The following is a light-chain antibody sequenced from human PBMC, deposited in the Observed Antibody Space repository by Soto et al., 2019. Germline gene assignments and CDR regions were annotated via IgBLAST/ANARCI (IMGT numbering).Light chain of an antibody. Sequence: QSALTQPASVSGSPGQSITISCTGTSSDVGGYNYVSWYQQHPGKAPKLMIYDVSNRPSGVSNRFSGSKSGNTASLTISGHQAEDEADYYCSSYTSSSTLVVFGGGTKVTVL. V-gene: IGLV2-14*01. J-gene: IGLJ2*01. CDR2: DVS. CDR1: SSDVGGYNY. CDR3: SSYTSSSTLVV.